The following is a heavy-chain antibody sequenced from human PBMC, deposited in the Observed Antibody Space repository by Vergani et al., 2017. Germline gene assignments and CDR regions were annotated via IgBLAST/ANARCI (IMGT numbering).Heavy chain of an antibody. CDR2: ISYDGSNK. V-gene: IGHV3-30-3*01. CDR1: GFTFSSYA. CDR3: ARRASIDYVSSFDY. Sequence: QVQLVESGGGVVQPGRSLRLSCAASGFTFSSYAMHWVRQAPGKGLEWVAVISYDGSNKYYADSVKGRFTVSRDNSKNTLYLQMNSLRAEDTAVYYCARRASIDYVSSFDYWSQGTLVTVSS. J-gene: IGHJ4*02. D-gene: IGHD4-17*01.